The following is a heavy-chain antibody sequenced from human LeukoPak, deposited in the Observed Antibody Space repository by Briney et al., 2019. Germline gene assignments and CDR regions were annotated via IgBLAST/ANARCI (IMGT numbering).Heavy chain of an antibody. CDR3: MRDYDYFGD. J-gene: IGHJ1*01. CDR1: GFTFSRDW. Sequence: GGSLRLSCAASGFTFSRDWMSWVRQAPGRGLEWVANIKQDGRDKHYVDSVKGRFTISRDNAKNSLYLQMNSLRVEDTAIYYCMRDYDYFGDWGQGTLVTVSS. V-gene: IGHV3-7*01. D-gene: IGHD3-16*01. CDR2: IKQDGRDK.